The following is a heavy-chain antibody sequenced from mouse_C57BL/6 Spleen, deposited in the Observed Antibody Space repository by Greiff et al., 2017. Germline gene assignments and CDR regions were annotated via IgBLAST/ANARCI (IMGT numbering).Heavy chain of an antibody. D-gene: IGHD1-1*01. J-gene: IGHJ2*01. CDR3: SLATVVATVPFDY. V-gene: IGHV14-2*01. CDR2: IDPEDGET. CDR1: GFNIKDYY. Sequence: DVKLVESGAELVKPGASVKLSCTASGFNIKDYYMHWVKQRTEQGLEWIGRIDPEDGETKYAPKFQGKATITADTSSNTAYLQLSSLTSEDTSVYYCSLATVVATVPFDYWGQGTTLTVSS.